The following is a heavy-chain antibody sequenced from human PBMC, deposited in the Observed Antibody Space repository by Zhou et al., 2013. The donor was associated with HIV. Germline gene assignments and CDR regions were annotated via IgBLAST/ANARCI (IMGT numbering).Heavy chain of an antibody. CDR2: INPNSGGT. V-gene: IGHV1-2*02. Sequence: QVQLVQSGAEVKKPGASVKVSCKASGYTFTSYYMHWVRQAPGQGLEWMGWINPNSGGTNYAQKFQGRVTMTRDTSISTAYMELSRLRSDDTAVYYCARVWSRYYYDSSGPPYNWFDPWGQGTLVTVSS. CDR3: ARVWSRYYYDSSGPPYNWFDP. CDR1: GYTFTSYY. J-gene: IGHJ5*02. D-gene: IGHD3-22*01.